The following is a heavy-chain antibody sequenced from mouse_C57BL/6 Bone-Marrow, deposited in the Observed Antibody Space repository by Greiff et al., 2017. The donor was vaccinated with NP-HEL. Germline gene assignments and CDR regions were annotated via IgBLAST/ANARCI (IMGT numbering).Heavy chain of an antibody. D-gene: IGHD2-3*01. J-gene: IGHJ1*03. Sequence: VQLQQSGPGLVQPSQSLSITCTVSGFSLTSYGVHWVRQSPGKGLEWLGVIWSGGSTDYNAAFISRLSISKDNSKSQVFFKMNSLQADDTAIYYCARNFHDGYPYWYFDVWGTGTTVTVSS. V-gene: IGHV2-2*01. CDR3: ARNFHDGYPYWYFDV. CDR1: GFSLTSYG. CDR2: IWSGGST.